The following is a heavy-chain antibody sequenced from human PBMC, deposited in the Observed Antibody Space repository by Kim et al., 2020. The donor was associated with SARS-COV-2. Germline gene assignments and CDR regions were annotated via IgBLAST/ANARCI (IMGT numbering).Heavy chain of an antibody. CDR2: FDPEDGET. V-gene: IGHV1-24*01. J-gene: IGHJ5*02. CDR1: GYTLTELS. D-gene: IGHD3-10*01. Sequence: ASVKVSCKVSGYTLTELSMHWVRQAPGKGLEWMGGFDPEDGETIYAQKFQGRVTMTEDTSTDTAYMELSSLRSEDTAVYYCATVLAYYYGSGSYGSGWFDPWGQGTLVTVSS. CDR3: ATVLAYYYGSGSYGSGWFDP.